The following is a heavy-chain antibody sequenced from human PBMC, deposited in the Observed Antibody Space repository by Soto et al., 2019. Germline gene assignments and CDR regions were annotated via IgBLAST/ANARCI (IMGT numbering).Heavy chain of an antibody. CDR1: AFTFSDYY. V-gene: IGHV3-11*01. Sequence: QAQLVESGGGLVKAGGSQRLSCTASAFTFSDYYMNWIRQAPGKGPEWVSYISSSGATIYYADSVKGRFAISRDNAKNILSLQMNNLRAEDTAVYYCARENRTVGYCSTTSCPFDYWGQGSLVTVSS. CDR3: ARENRTVGYCSTTSCPFDY. D-gene: IGHD2-2*01. CDR2: ISSSGATI. J-gene: IGHJ4*02.